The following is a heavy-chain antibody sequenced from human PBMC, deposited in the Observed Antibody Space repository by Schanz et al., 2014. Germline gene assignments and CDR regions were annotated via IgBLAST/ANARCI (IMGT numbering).Heavy chain of an antibody. V-gene: IGHV3-30-3*01. J-gene: IGHJ4*02. CDR2: ISYDGRNK. CDR3: ASPSGYSDYGTYFDF. CDR1: GFTFSSYA. Sequence: QVQLVESGGGLVQPGGSLRLSCAASGFTFSSYAMHWVRQAPGKGLEWVAVISYDGRNKYYADSVKGRFTISRDNSRNTLYLQMNSLRTEDTAVYYCASPSGYSDYGTYFDFWGQGTLVTVSS. D-gene: IGHD5-12*01.